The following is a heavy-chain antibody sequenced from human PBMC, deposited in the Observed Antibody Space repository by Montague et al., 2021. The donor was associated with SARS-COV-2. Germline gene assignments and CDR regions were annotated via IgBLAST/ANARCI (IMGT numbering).Heavy chain of an antibody. V-gene: IGHV4-39*02. D-gene: IGHD5-12*01. CDR2: IYDSGST. CDR3: ARRGRKLLPVATTIGGFDI. Sequence: SETLSLTCTVSGGSISSSSYYWGWIRQPPGKGLEWIGSIYDSGSTYYNPSLKSRVTISVGTSKNHFSLKLSSVTAADTAVYYCARRGRKLLPVATTIGGFDIWGQGTMVTVSS. CDR1: GGSISSSSYY. J-gene: IGHJ3*02.